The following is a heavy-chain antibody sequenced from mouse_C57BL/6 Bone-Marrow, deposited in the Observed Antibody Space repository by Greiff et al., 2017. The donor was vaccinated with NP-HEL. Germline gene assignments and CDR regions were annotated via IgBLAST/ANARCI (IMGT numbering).Heavy chain of an antibody. Sequence: EVNVVESGGGLVKPGGSLKLSCAASGFTFSDYGLHWVRQAPETGLEWVAYISSGRSPIYYAATVKGRFTISRDNAKNTLFLQMTSLRSEDTAMYYCARRAMDYWGQGTSVTVSS. CDR3: ARRAMDY. CDR1: GFTFSDYG. CDR2: ISSGRSPI. J-gene: IGHJ4*01. V-gene: IGHV5-17*01.